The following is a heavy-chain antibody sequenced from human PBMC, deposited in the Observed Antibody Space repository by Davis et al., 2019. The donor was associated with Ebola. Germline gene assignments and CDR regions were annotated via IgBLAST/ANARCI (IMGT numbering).Heavy chain of an antibody. CDR2: IYYSGST. V-gene: IGHV4-31*03. CDR3: ARAGVRGVKED. CDR1: GGSISSGAYY. D-gene: IGHD3-10*01. Sequence: LRLSCTVSGGSISSGAYYWSWIRQHPGKGLEWIGYIYYSGSTYYNSSLMSRVTISVDTSKNQFSLKLSSVTAADTAVYFCARAGVRGVKEDWGQGTLVTVSS. J-gene: IGHJ4*02.